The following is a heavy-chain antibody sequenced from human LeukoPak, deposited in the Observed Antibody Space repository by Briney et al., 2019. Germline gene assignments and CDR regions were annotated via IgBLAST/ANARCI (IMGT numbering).Heavy chain of an antibody. CDR1: GYTFTIYD. CDR3: ASGKPAAIRGAIWEDYYYYGMDV. Sequence: ASVTVSCKASGYTFTIYDINWVRQATGQGLEWMGWMNPNSGNTGYAQKFQGRVTMTRNTSISTAYMELSSLRSEDTAVYYCASGKPAAIRGAIWEDYYYYGMDVWGQGTTVTVSS. CDR2: MNPNSGNT. D-gene: IGHD2-2*02. V-gene: IGHV1-8*01. J-gene: IGHJ6*02.